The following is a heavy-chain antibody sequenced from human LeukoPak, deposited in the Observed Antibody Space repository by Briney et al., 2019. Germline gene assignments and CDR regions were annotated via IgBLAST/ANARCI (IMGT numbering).Heavy chain of an antibody. J-gene: IGHJ4*02. Sequence: SQTLSLTCTVSGVSISSGSYYWSWIRQLARKGLEWIVRIYTSGSTNYNPSLKSRVTISADTSKNQFSLKLSSVTAADTAVYYCAREGDYGDYERNYWGQGTLVTVSS. CDR2: IYTSGST. V-gene: IGHV4-61*02. D-gene: IGHD4-17*01. CDR1: GVSISSGSYY. CDR3: AREGDYGDYERNY.